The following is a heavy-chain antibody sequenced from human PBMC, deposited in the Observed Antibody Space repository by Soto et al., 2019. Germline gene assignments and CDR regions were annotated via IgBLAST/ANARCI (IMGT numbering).Heavy chain of an antibody. D-gene: IGHD3-3*01. CDR1: GGTFSSYA. V-gene: IGHV1-69*01. J-gene: IGHJ6*02. CDR3: ARDDLLGTIFGVVKGYYYGMDV. Sequence: QVQLVQSGAEVKKPGSSVKVSCKASGGTFSSYAISWVRQAPGQGLEWMGGIIPIFGTANYAQKFQGRVTITADESTSTAYMELSSLRSEDTAVYYCARDDLLGTIFGVVKGYYYGMDVWGQGTTVTVSS. CDR2: IIPIFGTA.